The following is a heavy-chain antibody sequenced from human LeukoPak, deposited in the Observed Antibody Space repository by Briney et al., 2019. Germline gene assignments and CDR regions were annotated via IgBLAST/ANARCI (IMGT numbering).Heavy chain of an antibody. D-gene: IGHD2-21*01. Sequence: GGSLRLSCAASGFTFSSYAMSWVRQAPGKGLEWVSAISGSGGSTYYADSVKGRFTISRDNSKNTLYLQMNSLRAGDTAVYYCAKVIRRDSRRFDYWGQGTLVTVSS. CDR3: AKVIRRDSRRFDY. J-gene: IGHJ4*02. CDR1: GFTFSSYA. CDR2: ISGSGGST. V-gene: IGHV3-23*01.